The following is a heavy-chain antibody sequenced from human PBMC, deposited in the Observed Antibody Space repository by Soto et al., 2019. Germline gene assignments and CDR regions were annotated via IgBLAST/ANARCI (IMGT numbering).Heavy chain of an antibody. CDR1: GFTFSSYS. D-gene: IGHD5-18*01. Sequence: EVQLVESGGGLVKPGGSLRLSCAASGFTFSSYSMNWVRQAPGKGLEWVSSIRSSSSYIYYADSVKGRFTISRDNAKNSPYLQMNSLRAEDTAVYYCASKTSYGYDYWCQGTLVTVSS. CDR2: IRSSSSYI. V-gene: IGHV3-21*01. J-gene: IGHJ4*02. CDR3: ASKTSYGYDY.